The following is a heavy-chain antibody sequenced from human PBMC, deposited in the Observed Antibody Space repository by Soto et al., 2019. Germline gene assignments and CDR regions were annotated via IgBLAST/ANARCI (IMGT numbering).Heavy chain of an antibody. V-gene: IGHV3-15*07. J-gene: IGHJ6*02. CDR2: IKSKTDGGTT. D-gene: IGHD6-6*01. CDR1: GFTFSNAW. CDR3: TTGASIAAQWDYYYGMDV. Sequence: GGSLRLSCAASGFTFSNAWMNCVRQAPGKGLEWVGRIKSKTDGGTTDYAAPVKGRFTISRDDSKNTLYLQMNSLKTEDTAVYYCTTGASIAAQWDYYYGMDVWGQGTTVTVSS.